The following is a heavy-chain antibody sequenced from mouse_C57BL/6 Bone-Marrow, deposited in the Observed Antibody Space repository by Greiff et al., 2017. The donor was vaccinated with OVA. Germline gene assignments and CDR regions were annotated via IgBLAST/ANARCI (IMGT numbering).Heavy chain of an antibody. CDR2: INPSTGGT. D-gene: IGHD2-3*01. V-gene: IGHV1-42*01. CDR1: GYSFTGYY. CDR3: ARDGYYWFAY. J-gene: IGHJ3*01. Sequence: EVKVVESGPELVKPGASVKISCKASGYSFTGYYMNWVKQSPEKSLEWIGEINPSTGGTTYNQKFKAKATLTVDKSSSTAYMQLKSLTSEDSAVYYCARDGYYWFAYWGQGTLVTVSA.